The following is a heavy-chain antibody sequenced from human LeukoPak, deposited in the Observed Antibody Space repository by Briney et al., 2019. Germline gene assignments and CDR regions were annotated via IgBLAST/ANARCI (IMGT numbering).Heavy chain of an antibody. Sequence: PSETLSLTCTVSGGSISSYYWSWIRQPPGKGLEWIGHIYYSGSTYYNPSLKSRVTISVDTSKNQFSLKLSSVTAADTAVYYCARGDTAMDTFDYWGQGTLVTVSS. J-gene: IGHJ4*02. CDR1: GGSISSYY. D-gene: IGHD5-18*01. CDR3: ARGDTAMDTFDY. CDR2: IYYSGST. V-gene: IGHV4-59*12.